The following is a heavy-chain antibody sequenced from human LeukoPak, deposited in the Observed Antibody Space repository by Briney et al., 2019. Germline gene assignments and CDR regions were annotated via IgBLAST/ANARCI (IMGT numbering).Heavy chain of an antibody. D-gene: IGHD6-19*01. CDR3: ARLIGDIAVSGTSWFDP. V-gene: IGHV4-59*11. CDR1: GGSISSHY. J-gene: IGHJ5*02. Sequence: SETLSLTCTVSGGSISSHYWSWIRQAPGKGLERIGYIYYSGSTNYNPSLKSRVTISVDTSKNQISLKLSSVTAADTAMYYCARLIGDIAVSGTSWFDPWGQGTLVTVSS. CDR2: IYYSGST.